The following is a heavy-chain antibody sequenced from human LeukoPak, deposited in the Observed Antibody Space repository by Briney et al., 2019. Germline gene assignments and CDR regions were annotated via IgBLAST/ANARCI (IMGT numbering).Heavy chain of an antibody. J-gene: IGHJ1*01. CDR1: GGSISSYY. CDR2: IYYSGST. CDR3: ASHLRYCSGGSCYAHFQH. V-gene: IGHV4-59*01. D-gene: IGHD2-15*01. Sequence: SETLSLTCTVSGGSISSYYWSWIRQPPGKGLEWIGYIYYSGSTNYNPSLESRVTISVDTSKNQFSLKLSSVTAADTAVYYCASHLRYCSGGSCYAHFQHWGQGTLVTVSS.